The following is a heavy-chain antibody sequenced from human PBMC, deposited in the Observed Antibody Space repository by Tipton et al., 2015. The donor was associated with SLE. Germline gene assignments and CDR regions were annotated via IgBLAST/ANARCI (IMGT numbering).Heavy chain of an antibody. J-gene: IGHJ4*02. CDR3: ARDGPSAVAGPY. CDR2: INHSGST. CDR1: GGSFSGYY. V-gene: IGHV4-34*01. D-gene: IGHD6-19*01. Sequence: TLSLTCAVYGGSFSGYYWSWIRQPPGKGLEWIGEINHSGSTNYNPSLKSRVTISVDTSKNQFSLKLSSVTAADTAVYYCARDGPSAVAGPYWGQGTLITVSS.